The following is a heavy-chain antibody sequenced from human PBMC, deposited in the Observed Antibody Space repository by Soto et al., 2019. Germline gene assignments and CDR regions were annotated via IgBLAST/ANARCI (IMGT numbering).Heavy chain of an antibody. CDR3: ARDNSGWEYYFDY. Sequence: QVQLVESGGGVVQPGRSLRLSCVASGFTFRRYAIHWVRQAPGKGLEWVAVISYVGSDKYYADSVKGRFTVSRDNSKNTLSLQMNSLRAEDTAAYYWARDNSGWEYYFDYWGQGTMVTVSS. CDR1: GFTFRRYA. V-gene: IGHV3-30-3*01. CDR2: ISYVGSDK. J-gene: IGHJ4*02. D-gene: IGHD6-19*01.